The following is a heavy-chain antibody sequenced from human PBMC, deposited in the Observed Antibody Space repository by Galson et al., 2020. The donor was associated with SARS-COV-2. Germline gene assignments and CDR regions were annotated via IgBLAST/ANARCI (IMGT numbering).Heavy chain of an antibody. CDR2: IRYDGSNK. CDR3: AKSGRGYSYGYHFDY. J-gene: IGHJ4*02. CDR1: GFTFSSYG. Sequence: GGSLRLSCAASGFTFSSYGMHWVRQAPGKGLEWVAFIRYDGSNKYYADSVKGRFTISRDNSKNTLYLQMNSLRAEDTAVYYCAKSGRGYSYGYHFDYWGQGTLVTVSS. D-gene: IGHD5-18*01. V-gene: IGHV3-30*02.